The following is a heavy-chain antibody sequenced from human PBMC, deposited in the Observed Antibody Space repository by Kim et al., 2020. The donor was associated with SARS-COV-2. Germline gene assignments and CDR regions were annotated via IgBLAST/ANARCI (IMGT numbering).Heavy chain of an antibody. CDR3: ARVGIAARPFDH. CDR2: ISSSSSYI. D-gene: IGHD6-6*01. CDR1: GFTFSSYS. V-gene: IGHV3-21*01. Sequence: GGSLRLSCAASGFTFSSYSMNWVRQAPGKGLEWVSSISSSSSYIYYADSVKGRFTISRDNAKNSLYLQMNSLRAEDTAVYYCARVGIAARPFDHWGQGTPGTVSS. J-gene: IGHJ4*02.